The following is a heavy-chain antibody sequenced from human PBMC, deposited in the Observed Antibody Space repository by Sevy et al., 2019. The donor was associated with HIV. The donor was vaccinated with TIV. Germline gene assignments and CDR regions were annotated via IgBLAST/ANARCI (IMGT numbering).Heavy chain of an antibody. Sequence: GGSLRLSCAASGFTFNTYGVHWVRQAPGKGLEWVALIYYDGNNKVYADSVKGRFTISRDNSKNTLFLQMNSLRAEDTAFYYCARDLGIAVAPDYWGQGTLVTVSS. CDR3: ARDLGIAVAPDY. V-gene: IGHV3-33*01. CDR1: GFTFNTYG. J-gene: IGHJ4*02. D-gene: IGHD6-19*01. CDR2: IYYDGNNK.